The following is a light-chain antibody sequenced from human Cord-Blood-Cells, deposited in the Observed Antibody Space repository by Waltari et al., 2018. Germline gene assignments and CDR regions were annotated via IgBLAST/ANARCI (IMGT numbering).Light chain of an antibody. Sequence: EIVLTQSPGTLSLSPGERATLSCRASQSVSSSYLAWYQQKPGQAPRLLIYGASSRATGIPDRFNCSGSGTDFTLTISRLEPEDFAVYYCQQYGSSPRTFGQGTKVEIK. J-gene: IGKJ1*01. CDR1: QSVSSSY. CDR2: GAS. V-gene: IGKV3-20*01. CDR3: QQYGSSPRT.